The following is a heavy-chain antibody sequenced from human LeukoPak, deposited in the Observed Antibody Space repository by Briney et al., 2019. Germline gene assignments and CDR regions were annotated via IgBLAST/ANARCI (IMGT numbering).Heavy chain of an antibody. J-gene: IGHJ4*02. CDR2: IAGSGDII. Sequence: GGSLRLSCAASGVTFINYAMSWVRQAPGKGLEWVSAIAGSGDIIYYADSVKGRFTISRDNSKNTLYQQMNSLRAEDTDVYYCTKRYYGSGSYYNNWGQGTLVTVSS. V-gene: IGHV3-23*01. CDR3: TKRYYGSGSYYNN. CDR1: GVTFINYA. D-gene: IGHD3-10*01.